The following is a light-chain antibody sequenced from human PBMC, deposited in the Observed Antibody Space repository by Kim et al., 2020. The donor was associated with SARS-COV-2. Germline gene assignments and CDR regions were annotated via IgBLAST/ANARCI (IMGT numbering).Light chain of an antibody. CDR1: SSDVGSYNL. CDR2: EVS. V-gene: IGLV2-23*02. Sequence: QSALTQPASVSGSPGQSITISCTGTSSDVGSYNLVSWYQQHPGKAPKLMIYEVSKRPSGVSNRFSGYKSGNTDSLTISGLQAEDEADYYCCSYAGSSTLVFGGGTQLTVL. CDR3: CSYAGSSTLV. J-gene: IGLJ2*01.